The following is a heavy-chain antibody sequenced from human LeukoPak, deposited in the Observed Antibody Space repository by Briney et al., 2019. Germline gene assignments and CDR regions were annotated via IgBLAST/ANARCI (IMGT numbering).Heavy chain of an antibody. D-gene: IGHD6-6*01. J-gene: IGHJ5*02. CDR1: GYSFTAYY. CDR2: INPNSGGT. Sequence: VASVKVSCKASGYSFTAYYIHWVRQAPGQGLEWMGWINPNSGGTNYAQKFQGRVTMTRDTSISTAYMELSRLRSDDTAVYYCARQVFYLFQYSSSSAVWGWFDPWGQGTLVTVSS. CDR3: ARQVFYLFQYSSSSAVWGWFDP. V-gene: IGHV1-2*02.